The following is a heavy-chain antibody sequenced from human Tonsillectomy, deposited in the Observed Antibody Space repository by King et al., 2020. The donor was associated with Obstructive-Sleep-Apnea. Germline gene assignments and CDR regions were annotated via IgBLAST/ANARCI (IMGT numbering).Heavy chain of an antibody. D-gene: IGHD5-12*01. CDR1: GGAITSITSYSYF. CDR3: ARHSWHRIYENNDYPLNYYGVDV. CDR2: VYHNGTS. Sequence: LQLQESGPGLVRPSETLSLTCTVSGGAITSITSYSYFWAWIRQPPGKGLEWIGNVYHNGTSHYNPALKGRLVISIDESRRRFSLDLNSVTASDTATYYCARHSWHRIYENNDYPLNYYGVDVWGQGTTVIVSS. V-gene: IGHV4-39*01. J-gene: IGHJ6*02.